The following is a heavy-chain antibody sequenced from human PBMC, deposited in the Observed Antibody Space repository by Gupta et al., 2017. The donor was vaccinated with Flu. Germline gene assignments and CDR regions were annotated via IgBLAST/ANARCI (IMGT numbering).Heavy chain of an antibody. V-gene: IGHV3-9*01. D-gene: IGHD5-12*01. CDR2: IRGNSGRM. J-gene: IGHJ4*02. CDR1: TFDDYA. Sequence: TFDDYAMHWVRQVPGKGLDWVSGIRGNSGRMRYADCVKGRYTITRDNAKNSLSGEKNNLRAEGTAGDYCAKGRGLQFAGDDWGQGTRVTVSS. CDR3: AKGRGLQFAGDD.